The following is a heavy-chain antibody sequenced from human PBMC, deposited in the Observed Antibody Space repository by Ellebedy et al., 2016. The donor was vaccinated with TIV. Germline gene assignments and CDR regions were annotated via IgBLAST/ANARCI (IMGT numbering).Heavy chain of an antibody. D-gene: IGHD3-10*01. CDR1: GSTFTNYW. J-gene: IGHJ4*02. CDR3: ARGSYGSGGGCYFDY. V-gene: IGHV5-51*01. CDR2: IYPGDSDT. Sequence: GESLKISXQASGSTFTNYWIGWVRQMPGKGLEWMGIIYPGDSDTTYSPSFQDQVTISADKSTNTAYMQWSSLQASDTAIYFCARGSYGSGGGCYFDYWGQGTPVTVSS.